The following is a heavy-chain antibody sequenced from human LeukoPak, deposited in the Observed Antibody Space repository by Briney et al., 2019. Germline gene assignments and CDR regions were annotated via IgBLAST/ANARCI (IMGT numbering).Heavy chain of an antibody. J-gene: IGHJ4*02. CDR3: TRLGGSYYTY. CDR2: IKQDGGEK. Sequence: GGSLRLSCAASGFTFSSYWMSWVRQAPGKGLEWVANIKQDGGEKYYVDSVEGRFTISRDNAKNSLFLQMNSLRAEDTAVYYCTRLGGSYYTYWGQGTLVTVSS. CDR1: GFTFSSYW. V-gene: IGHV3-7*01. D-gene: IGHD1-26*01.